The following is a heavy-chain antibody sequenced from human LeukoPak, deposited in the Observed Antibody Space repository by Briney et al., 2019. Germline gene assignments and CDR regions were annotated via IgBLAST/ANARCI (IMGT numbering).Heavy chain of an antibody. CDR2: ISSSSSYI. Sequence: PGGTLRLSCAASGFTFSSYSMNWVRQAPGKGLEWVSSISSSSSYIYYADSVKGRFTISRDNAKNSLYLQMNSLRAEDTAVYYCARHSYGYYRPLYYFDYWGQGTLVTVSS. D-gene: IGHD5-18*01. CDR1: GFTFSSYS. V-gene: IGHV3-21*01. CDR3: ARHSYGYYRPLYYFDY. J-gene: IGHJ4*02.